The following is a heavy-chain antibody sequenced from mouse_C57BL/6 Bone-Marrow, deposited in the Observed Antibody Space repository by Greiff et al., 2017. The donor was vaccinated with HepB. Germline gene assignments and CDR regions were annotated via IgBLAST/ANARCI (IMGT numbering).Heavy chain of an antibody. V-gene: IGHV1-62-2*01. J-gene: IGHJ4*01. D-gene: IGHD1-1*01. CDR2: FYPGSGSI. CDR3: ARHESFTTVVATGAMDY. CDR1: GYTFTEYT. Sequence: VQLQESGAELVKPGASVKLSCKASGYTFTEYTIHWVKQRSGQGLEWIGWFYPGSGSIKYNEKFKDKATLTADKSSSTVYMELSRLTSEDSAVYFCARHESFTTVVATGAMDYWGQGTSVTVSS.